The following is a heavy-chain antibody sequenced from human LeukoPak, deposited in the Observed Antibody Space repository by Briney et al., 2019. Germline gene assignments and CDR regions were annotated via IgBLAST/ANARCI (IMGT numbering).Heavy chain of an antibody. D-gene: IGHD2-2*01. V-gene: IGHV1-18*01. J-gene: IGHJ5*02. CDR3: ARAYCSSTSCYRWFDP. CDR2: ISAYNGNT. Sequence: ASVKVSCKASGYTFTSYGISWVRQAPGQGLEWMGWISAYNGNTSYAQKLQGRVTMTTDTSTSTAYMELRSLRSDDTAVYYCARAYCSSTSCYRWFDPWGQGTLVTVSS. CDR1: GYTFTSYG.